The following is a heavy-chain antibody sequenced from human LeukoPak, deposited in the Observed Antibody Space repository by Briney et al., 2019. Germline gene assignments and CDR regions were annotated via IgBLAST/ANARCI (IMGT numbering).Heavy chain of an antibody. Sequence: GASVKVSCKASGYTFTSYGISWVRQAPGQGLEWMGWISAYNGNTNYAQKLQGRVTMTTDTSTSTAYMELRSLRSDDTAVYYCARDPLLWNDHSGFDYWGQGTLVTVSS. CDR3: ARDPLLWNDHSGFDY. D-gene: IGHD1-1*01. J-gene: IGHJ4*02. CDR1: GYTFTSYG. CDR2: ISAYNGNT. V-gene: IGHV1-18*01.